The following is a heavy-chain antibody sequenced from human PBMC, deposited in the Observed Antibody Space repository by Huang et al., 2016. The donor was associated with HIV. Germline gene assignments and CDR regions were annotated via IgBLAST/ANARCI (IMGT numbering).Heavy chain of an antibody. CDR3: AKADSGAAAGSLVDY. Sequence: EVQLLESGGGLVQPGGSLRRSCAASGFTFRSYAMSWVRQAPGKGLDVVSSITGGGSSSYHADSMKGRFTISRDNSKNTLYLQMNSLRAEDTAIYYCAKADSGAAAGSLVDYWGQGTLVTVSS. V-gene: IGHV3-23*01. CDR2: ITGGGSSS. D-gene: IGHD6-13*01. J-gene: IGHJ4*02. CDR1: GFTFRSYA.